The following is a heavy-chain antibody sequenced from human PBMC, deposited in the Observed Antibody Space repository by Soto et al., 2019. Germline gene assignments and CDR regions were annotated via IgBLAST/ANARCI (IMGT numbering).Heavy chain of an antibody. J-gene: IGHJ6*02. CDR2: ISGSGGST. CDR3: SKDGPIDHYYYYGMDV. CDR1: GFTFSSYA. Sequence: GGSLRLSCAASGFTFSSYAMSWVRQAPGKGLEWVSAISGSGGSTYYADSVKGRFTISSDNSKNTLYLQMNSLRAGDTAVYYCSKDGPIDHYYYYGMDVWGQGTTVTVSS. V-gene: IGHV3-23*01.